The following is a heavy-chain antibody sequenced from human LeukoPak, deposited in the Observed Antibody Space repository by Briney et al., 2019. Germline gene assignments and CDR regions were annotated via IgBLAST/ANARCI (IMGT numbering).Heavy chain of an antibody. CDR3: VTDHYNNHGNFDY. CDR2: FDREGDEA. J-gene: IGHJ4*02. D-gene: IGHD1-1*01. Sequence: ASVKVSCKVSGFILTELSIHWVRQAPGKGLEWMASFDREGDEALYARTFQGRVTMTEDTSTDTAYIEVTRLRSEDTAVYYCVTDHYNNHGNFDYWGQGTLVIASS. V-gene: IGHV1-24*01. CDR1: GFILTELS.